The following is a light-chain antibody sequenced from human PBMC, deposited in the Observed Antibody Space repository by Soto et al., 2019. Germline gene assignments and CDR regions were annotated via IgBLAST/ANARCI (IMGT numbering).Light chain of an antibody. Sequence: EIVMTQSPVTLSVSPGERATLSCRASQDVKTNLAWYQQKPGQAPRLLIYGASTRATGIAARFSGTGSGIQFTLTISNLQSGDFAVYYCQHYNGWPPYTFGQGTKLDSK. CDR3: QHYNGWPPYT. CDR2: GAS. V-gene: IGKV3-15*01. CDR1: QDVKTN. J-gene: IGKJ2*01.